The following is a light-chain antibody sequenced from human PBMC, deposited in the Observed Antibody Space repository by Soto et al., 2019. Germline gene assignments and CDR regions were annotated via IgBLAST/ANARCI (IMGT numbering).Light chain of an antibody. J-gene: IGKJ3*01. V-gene: IGKV3-15*01. CDR3: QHYSNWPPT. CDR1: ESVHRN. CDR2: YAS. Sequence: EMVMTQSAATLSVSPGERVTLSCRASESVHRNLAWYQQKPGKGPSLLIYYASTRATGVPDRFTGSGSGTEFTLTISSLQSEDYGLYHCQHYSNWPPTFGPGTKVEIK.